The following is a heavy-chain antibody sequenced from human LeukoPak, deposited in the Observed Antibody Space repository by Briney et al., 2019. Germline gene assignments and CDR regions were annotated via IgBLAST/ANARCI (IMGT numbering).Heavy chain of an antibody. CDR1: GGSISSYY. J-gene: IGHJ6*03. Sequence: SGPTLVNPSETLSLTCTVSGGSISSYYWSWIRQPAGKGLEWIGRIYTSGSTNCNPSLKSRVTMSVDTSKNQFSLKLCSVTAADTAVYYCARGEAAIVMRKPPPWYYMDVWGKGTTVTVSS. V-gene: IGHV4-4*07. CDR3: ARGEAAIVMRKPPPWYYMDV. D-gene: IGHD2-2*02. CDR2: IYTSGST.